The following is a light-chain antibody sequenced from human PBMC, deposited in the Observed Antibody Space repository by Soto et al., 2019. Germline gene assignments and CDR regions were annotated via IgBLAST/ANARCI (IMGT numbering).Light chain of an antibody. Sequence: EIVLTQSPGPLSLSPGERATLSCRSSQSISSSYLAWYQQKLGQAPRLLIYGASSRATGISVRFSGSGSGTDFTLTINRLEPEDFAVYYCQQYGSSPWTFGQGTKVEIK. CDR3: QQYGSSPWT. CDR2: GAS. CDR1: QSISSSY. V-gene: IGKV3-20*01. J-gene: IGKJ1*01.